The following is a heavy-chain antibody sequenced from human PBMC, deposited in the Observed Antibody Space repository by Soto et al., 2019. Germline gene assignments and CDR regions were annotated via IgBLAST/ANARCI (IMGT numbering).Heavy chain of an antibody. CDR2: INPSGGST. J-gene: IGHJ4*02. D-gene: IGHD6-19*01. V-gene: IGHV1-46*03. Sequence: AASLKVSCKSSGYTFTSYYMHWVRQAPGQGLEWMGIINPSGGSTSYAQKFQGRVTMTRDTSTSTVYMELSSLRSEDTAVYYCARDLVPRRYSSGWYPPDYWGQGTLVTVSS. CDR1: GYTFTSYY. CDR3: ARDLVPRRYSSGWYPPDY.